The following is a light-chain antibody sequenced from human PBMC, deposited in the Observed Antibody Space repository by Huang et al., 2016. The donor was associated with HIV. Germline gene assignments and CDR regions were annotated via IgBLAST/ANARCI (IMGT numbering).Light chain of an antibody. CDR1: RDISTS. V-gene: IGKV1-39*01. J-gene: IGKJ3*01. Sequence: DIRLTQSPSSLSASVGDRVTITCRASRDISTSLNWFQQKPGKAPKLLIFAASTLQSGVPSRFIGGGSGTDFTLTITSLQPEDFATYSCQQSYTTPRVTFGPGTKVDV. CDR3: QQSYTTPRVT. CDR2: AAS.